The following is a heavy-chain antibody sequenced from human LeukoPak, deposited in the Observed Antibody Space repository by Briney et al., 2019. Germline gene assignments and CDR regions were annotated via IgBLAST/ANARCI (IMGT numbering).Heavy chain of an antibody. D-gene: IGHD4-17*01. CDR2: IIPIFGTA. V-gene: IGHV1-69*13. J-gene: IGHJ4*02. CDR1: GGTFSSYA. Sequence: SVKVSCKASGGTFSSYAISWVRQAPGQGLEWTGGIIPIFGTANYAQKFQGRVTITADESTSTAYMELSSLRSEDTAVYYCARDVHYGDYSSGYWGQGTLVTVSS. CDR3: ARDVHYGDYSSGY.